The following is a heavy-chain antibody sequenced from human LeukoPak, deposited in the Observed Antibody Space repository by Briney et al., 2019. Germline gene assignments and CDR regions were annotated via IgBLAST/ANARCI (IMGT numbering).Heavy chain of an antibody. Sequence: GGSLRLSCAASEFTFSIYAMSWVRQAPGKGLEWVSTITGSGGGTYYADSVKGRFTISRDNSKNTMYLQMNSLRAEDTALYYCAKNHDSGWYQDYWGQGTLVTVSS. D-gene: IGHD6-19*01. V-gene: IGHV3-23*01. CDR3: AKNHDSGWYQDY. CDR1: EFTFSIYA. CDR2: ITGSGGGT. J-gene: IGHJ4*02.